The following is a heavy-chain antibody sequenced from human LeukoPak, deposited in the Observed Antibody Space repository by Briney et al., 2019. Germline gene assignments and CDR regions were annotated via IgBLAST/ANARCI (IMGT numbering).Heavy chain of an antibody. CDR2: ISGSGGST. D-gene: IGHD2-2*01. Sequence: PGGSLRLSYAASGFTFSSYAMSWVRQSPGKGLEWVSAISGSGGSTYYADSVKGRFTISRDNSKNTLYLQMNSLRAEDTAVYYCAKDALRVPAADFDYWGQGTLVTVSS. J-gene: IGHJ4*02. CDR1: GFTFSSYA. CDR3: AKDALRVPAADFDY. V-gene: IGHV3-23*01.